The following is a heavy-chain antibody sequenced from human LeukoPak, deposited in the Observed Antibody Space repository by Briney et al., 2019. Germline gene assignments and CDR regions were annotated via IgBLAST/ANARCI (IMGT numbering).Heavy chain of an antibody. Sequence: GGSLRLSCAASGFTFSSYGMHWVRQAPGKGLEWVAFIRCDGSNKYYADSVKGRFTISRDNSKNTLYLQMNSLRAEDTAVYYCAKDPLYYDFWSGYFDYWGQGTLVTVSS. CDR3: AKDPLYYDFWSGYFDY. D-gene: IGHD3-3*01. V-gene: IGHV3-30*02. CDR2: IRCDGSNK. J-gene: IGHJ4*02. CDR1: GFTFSSYG.